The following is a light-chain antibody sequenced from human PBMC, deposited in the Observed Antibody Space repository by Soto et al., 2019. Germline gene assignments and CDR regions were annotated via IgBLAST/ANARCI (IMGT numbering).Light chain of an antibody. CDR1: QSASTY. V-gene: IGKV3-15*01. CDR3: QQYNNWPSWT. CDR2: GAS. J-gene: IGKJ1*01. Sequence: EVVMTQSPATLSVSPGERAILSCRASQSASTYVAWYQVKPGQAPRLLIYGASTRATGCPARFSGSGSGTEFTLTISSLQSEDFAVYYCQQYNNWPSWTFGQGTKVE.